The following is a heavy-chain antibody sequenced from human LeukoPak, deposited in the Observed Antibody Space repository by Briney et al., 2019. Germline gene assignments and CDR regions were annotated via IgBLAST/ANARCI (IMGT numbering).Heavy chain of an antibody. Sequence: PGGSLRLSCAASGFTFSSYAMSWVRQAPGKGLEWVSAISGSGGSTYYADSVKGRFTISRDNSKNTLYLQMNSLRAEDTAVYYCATYPVGYDSSGYNDDAFDIWGQGTMVTVSS. CDR3: ATYPVGYDSSGYNDDAFDI. V-gene: IGHV3-23*01. D-gene: IGHD3-22*01. J-gene: IGHJ3*02. CDR2: ISGSGGST. CDR1: GFTFSSYA.